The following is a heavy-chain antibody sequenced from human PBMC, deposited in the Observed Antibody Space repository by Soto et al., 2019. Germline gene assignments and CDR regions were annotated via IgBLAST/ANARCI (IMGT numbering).Heavy chain of an antibody. CDR1: GFTFSSYW. J-gene: IGHJ4*02. CDR3: VPLTYYDILTGQVFDY. D-gene: IGHD3-9*01. CDR2: INSDGSST. V-gene: IGHV3-74*01. Sequence: PGGSLRLSCAASGFTFSSYWMHWVRQAPGKGLVWVSRINSDGSSTSYAESVKGRFTISRDNAKNTLYLQMNSLRAEDTVLYYCVPLTYYDILTGQVFDYWGQGTLVTVSS.